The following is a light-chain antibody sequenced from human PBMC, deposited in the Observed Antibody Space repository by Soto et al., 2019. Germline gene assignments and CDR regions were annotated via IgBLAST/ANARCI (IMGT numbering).Light chain of an antibody. CDR2: EGS. V-gene: IGLV2-23*01. J-gene: IGLJ2*01. CDR1: SSDVGSYNL. CDR3: CSYAGDRDLI. Sequence: QSVPTQPASVSGSPGQSITISCTGTSSDVGSYNLVSWYQHHPGKAPKLMIYEGSQRPSGVSDRFSGSKSGNTASLTISGLQAEDEADYYCCSYAGDRDLIFGGGTKLTVL.